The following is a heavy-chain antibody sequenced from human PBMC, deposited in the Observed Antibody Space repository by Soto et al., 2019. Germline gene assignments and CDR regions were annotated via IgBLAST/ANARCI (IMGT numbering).Heavy chain of an antibody. J-gene: IGHJ5*02. D-gene: IGHD3-3*01. CDR1: GGSISSGDYY. CDR3: ARWWSGSRQGFDP. V-gene: IGHV4-31*03. CDR2: IYYSGST. Sequence: QVQLQESGPRLVKPSQTLSLTCTVSGGSISSGDYYWSWIRQHPGKGLEWIGYIYYSGSTYYNPSLKSRVTRPVDTPKNQFSLKLRSATAADPAVYYCARWWSGSRQGFDPWGQGTLVTVSS.